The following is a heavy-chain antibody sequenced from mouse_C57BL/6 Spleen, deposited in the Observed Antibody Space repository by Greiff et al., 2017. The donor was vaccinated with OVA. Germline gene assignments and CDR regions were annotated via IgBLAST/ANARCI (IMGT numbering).Heavy chain of an antibody. CDR2: IYPGDGDT. J-gene: IGHJ3*01. CDR1: GYAFSSSW. V-gene: IGHV1-82*01. CDR3: AREGTTVVAKGCAY. D-gene: IGHD1-1*01. Sequence: QVQLQQSGPELVKPGASVKLSCKASGYAFSSSWMNWVKQRPGKGLEWIGRIYPGDGDTNYNGKFKGKATLTADKSSSTAYMQLSSLTSEDSAVYFCAREGTTVVAKGCAYWGQGTLVTVSA.